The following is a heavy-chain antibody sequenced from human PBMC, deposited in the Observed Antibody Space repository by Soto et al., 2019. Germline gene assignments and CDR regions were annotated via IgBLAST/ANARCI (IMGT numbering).Heavy chain of an antibody. CDR3: ARRPKRGSYSWCFDY. CDR1: EGSITSNAYY. Sequence: FETLSLTCTVAEGSITSNAYYCDWIRQPPGKGLEWLGYIYYSGSASYNPSLKSRVTVSVETSKNQFSLKLSSVTAADTAVYYCARRPKRGSYSWCFDYWGPGTLVTVSS. D-gene: IGHD1-26*01. V-gene: IGHV4-39*01. CDR2: IYYSGSA. J-gene: IGHJ4*02.